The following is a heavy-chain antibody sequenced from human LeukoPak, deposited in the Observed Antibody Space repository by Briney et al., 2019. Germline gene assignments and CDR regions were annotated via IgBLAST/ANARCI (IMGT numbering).Heavy chain of an antibody. Sequence: GGSLRLSCAASGFTFSSYSVNWVRQAPGKGLEWVSSISSSSSYIYYADSVKGQFTISRDNAKNSLYLQMNSLRAEDTAVYYCARPLAVSRYDAFDIWGQGTMVTVSS. J-gene: IGHJ3*02. D-gene: IGHD2-8*02. CDR2: ISSSSSYI. CDR3: ARPLAVSRYDAFDI. V-gene: IGHV3-21*01. CDR1: GFTFSSYS.